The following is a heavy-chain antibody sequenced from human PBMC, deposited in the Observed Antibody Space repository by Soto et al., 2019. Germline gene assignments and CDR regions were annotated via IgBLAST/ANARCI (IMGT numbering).Heavy chain of an antibody. Sequence: PGESLKISCKGSGYSFTSYWINWVRQMPGKGLEWMGIIYPGDSDTRYSPSFQGQVTISADKSISTAYLQWRSLMASDTAMYYCARHHGSPGSYVGMEVWGQGTTVNVSS. CDR3: ARHHGSPGSYVGMEV. D-gene: IGHD3-16*01. J-gene: IGHJ6*02. V-gene: IGHV5-51*01. CDR1: GYSFTSYW. CDR2: IYPGDSDT.